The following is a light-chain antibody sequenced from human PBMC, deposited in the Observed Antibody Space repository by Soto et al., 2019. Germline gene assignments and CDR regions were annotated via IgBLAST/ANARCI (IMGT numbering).Light chain of an antibody. Sequence: AIEMSQYPSSLSASVGDRVTITCRASQGIRNGLGWYQQKPGKAPKLLIYAASTLQSGVPSRFNGSGSGTDFTLTVTSLQPEDFAVYYCLQDFNYPWTFGQGTKVDIK. V-gene: IGKV1-6*01. CDR2: AAS. CDR3: LQDFNYPWT. CDR1: QGIRNG. J-gene: IGKJ1*01.